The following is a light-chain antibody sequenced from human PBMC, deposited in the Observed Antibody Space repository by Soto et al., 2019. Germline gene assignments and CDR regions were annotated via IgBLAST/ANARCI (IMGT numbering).Light chain of an antibody. CDR3: QQYAGSPRT. J-gene: IGKJ1*01. CDR1: QSVSTS. CDR2: DAS. V-gene: IGKV3-11*01. Sequence: EIVLTQSPATLSFSPGERVTLSCRASQSVSTSLAWFQQKSGQAPRLLIYDASKRATGVPARFSGSGSGTDFTLTISSLEPEDFAVYYCQQYAGSPRTFGQGTKVDIK.